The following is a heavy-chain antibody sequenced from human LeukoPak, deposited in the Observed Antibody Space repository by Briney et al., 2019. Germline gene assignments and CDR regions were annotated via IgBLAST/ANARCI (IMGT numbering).Heavy chain of an antibody. V-gene: IGHV1-2*02. CDR1: GYTFTVYY. Sequence: GASVNVSYKASGYTFTVYYMHCVRQAPGQGLEWMVWINPNSGGTNYAQKFQGRVTMTRDTSISTAYMELSRLRSDDTAVYYCARASIDYGDYIYAYYFDYWGQGTLVTVSS. J-gene: IGHJ4*02. CDR2: INPNSGGT. CDR3: ARASIDYGDYIYAYYFDY. D-gene: IGHD4-17*01.